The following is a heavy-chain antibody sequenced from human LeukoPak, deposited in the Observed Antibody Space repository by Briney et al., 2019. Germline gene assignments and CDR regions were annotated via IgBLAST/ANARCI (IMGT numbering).Heavy chain of an antibody. CDR2: IYWDDDK. J-gene: IGHJ4*02. V-gene: IGHV2-5*05. CDR3: AHRLFVGGSWEGFDY. CDR1: GFALRTDRVG. Sequence: SGPPLLHPPQPLTLTSTFSGFALRTDRVGVGWIRQPPVKALEWLALIYWDDDKRYGPSLKNRLTITKDTSKNQIVLTMTNMDPVDTATYYCAHRLFVGGSWEGFDYWGEGTLVTVSS. D-gene: IGHD3-16*01.